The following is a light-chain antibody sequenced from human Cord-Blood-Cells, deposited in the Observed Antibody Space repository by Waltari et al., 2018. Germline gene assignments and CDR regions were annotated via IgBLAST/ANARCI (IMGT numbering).Light chain of an antibody. CDR2: DAS. V-gene: IGKV1-5*01. CDR3: QQYNSYST. J-gene: IGKJ2*01. Sequence: DIRMTQSPSTLSASVGHRVTITCRASQSISSWVAWYQQKPGKAPKLLIYDASSLESGVPSRFSGSGSGTEFTLTISSLQPDDFATYFCQQYNSYSTFGQGTKLEIK. CDR1: QSISSW.